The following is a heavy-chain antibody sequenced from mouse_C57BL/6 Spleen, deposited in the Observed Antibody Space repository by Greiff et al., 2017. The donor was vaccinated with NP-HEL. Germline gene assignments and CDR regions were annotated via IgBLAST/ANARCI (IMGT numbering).Heavy chain of an antibody. CDR3: ARTMGSYFDY. V-gene: IGHV5-17*01. D-gene: IGHD2-14*01. CDR1: GFTFSDYG. Sequence: DVKLVESGGGLVKPGGSLKLSCAASGFTFSDYGMHWVRQAPEKGLEWVAYISSGSSTIYYADTVKGRFTISRDNAKNTLFLQMTSLRSEDTAMYYCARTMGSYFDYWGQGTTLTVSS. J-gene: IGHJ2*01. CDR2: ISSGSSTI.